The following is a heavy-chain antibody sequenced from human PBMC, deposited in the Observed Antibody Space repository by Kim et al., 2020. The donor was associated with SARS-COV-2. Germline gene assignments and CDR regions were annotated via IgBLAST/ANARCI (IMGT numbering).Heavy chain of an antibody. Sequence: ASVKVSCKASGYTFTSYDINWVRQATGQGLEWMGWMNPNSGNTGYAQKFQGRVTMTRNTSISTAYMELSSLRSEDTAVYYCARGKRRMIVVVITPYYYYGMAVWGQGTTVTVSS. V-gene: IGHV1-8*01. CDR2: MNPNSGNT. CDR3: ARGKRRMIVVVITPYYYYGMAV. CDR1: GYTFTSYD. D-gene: IGHD3-22*01. J-gene: IGHJ6*02.